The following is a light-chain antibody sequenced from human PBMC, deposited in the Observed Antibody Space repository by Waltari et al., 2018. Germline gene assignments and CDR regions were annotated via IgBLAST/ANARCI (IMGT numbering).Light chain of an antibody. J-gene: IGKJ4*01. CDR2: GAS. CDR3: QQYNNWPLT. Sequence: EIVMTQSPATLSVSPGERATLSCRASQSVSSSLAWYQHNPGQAPRLLIYGASTRATGLPARFSGSGSGTEFTLMISSLQSEDFAVYYCQQYNNWPLTFGGGTRVEI. CDR1: QSVSSS. V-gene: IGKV3-15*01.